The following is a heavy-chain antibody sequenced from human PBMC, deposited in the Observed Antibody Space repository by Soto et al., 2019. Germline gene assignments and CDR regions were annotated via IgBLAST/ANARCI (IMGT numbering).Heavy chain of an antibody. CDR1: GGPISSYY. D-gene: IGHD2-2*01. CDR2: VFYTGST. Sequence: SETLSLTCSVSGGPISSYYWNWIRQPPGKGLEWIGYVFYTGSTDYNPSLKSRVTMSIDTSRNQFSLKLTSVSAADTAVYYCARAFGSTMPSLVWGQGTLVTVSS. V-gene: IGHV4-59*01. CDR3: ARAFGSTMPSLV. J-gene: IGHJ4*02.